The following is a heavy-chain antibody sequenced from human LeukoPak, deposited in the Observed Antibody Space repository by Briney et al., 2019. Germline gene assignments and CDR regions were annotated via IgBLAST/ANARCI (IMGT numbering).Heavy chain of an antibody. Sequence: QAGGSLRLSCAASGFTFSSYAMSWVRQAPGKGLEWVSAISGSGGSTYYADSVKGRFTISRDNSKNTLYLQMNSLRAEDTAVYYCAKDLVAGDRFDYWGQGTLVTVSS. CDR3: AKDLVAGDRFDY. V-gene: IGHV3-23*01. D-gene: IGHD2-15*01. J-gene: IGHJ4*02. CDR1: GFTFSSYA. CDR2: ISGSGGST.